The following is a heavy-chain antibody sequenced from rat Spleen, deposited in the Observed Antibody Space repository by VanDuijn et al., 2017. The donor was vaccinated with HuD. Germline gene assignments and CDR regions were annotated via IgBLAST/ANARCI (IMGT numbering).Heavy chain of an antibody. CDR3: ARGETTGDY. J-gene: IGHJ2*01. Sequence: EVQLVESDGGLVQPGRSLKLSCAASGFTFSDYYMAWVRQAPTKGLEWVATISDDGVNTYYPDSVKGRFTISRDNAKSTLYLQMDSLRSEDTATYYCARGETTGDYWGQGVMVTVSS. D-gene: IGHD1-10*01. CDR2: ISDDGVNT. CDR1: GFTFSDYY. V-gene: IGHV5-25*01.